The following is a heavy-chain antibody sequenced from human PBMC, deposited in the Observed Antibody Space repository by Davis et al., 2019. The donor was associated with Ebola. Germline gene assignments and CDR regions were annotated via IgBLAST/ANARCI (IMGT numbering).Heavy chain of an antibody. Sequence: GESLKISCAASGFTVSSNYMSWVRQAPGKGLEWVSVLYSGGNTHYADSVKGRFIVSRDNSKNALYLQMNGLGAEDTALYYCARITYYFDSSVGYYVYYFDYWGQGTLVTVSS. D-gene: IGHD3-22*01. CDR3: ARITYYFDSSVGYYVYYFDY. V-gene: IGHV3-53*01. CDR2: LYSGGNT. CDR1: GFTVSSNY. J-gene: IGHJ4*02.